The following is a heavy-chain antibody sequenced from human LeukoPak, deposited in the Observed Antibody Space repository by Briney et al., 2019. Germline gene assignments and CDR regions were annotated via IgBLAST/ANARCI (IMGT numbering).Heavy chain of an antibody. CDR1: EFTSSAFW. Sequence: GGSLRLSCAASEFTSSAFWMTWVRRPPGKGLEWVANINKDGTEKEYVDSVKGRFSIFRDNAKNSVFLQMNSLRAEDTAVYYCAIFAGAVPGNLLLWGKGTSVIVSA. D-gene: IGHD2-8*02. J-gene: IGHJ6*04. CDR3: AIFAGAVPGNLLL. CDR2: INKDGTEK. V-gene: IGHV3-7*01.